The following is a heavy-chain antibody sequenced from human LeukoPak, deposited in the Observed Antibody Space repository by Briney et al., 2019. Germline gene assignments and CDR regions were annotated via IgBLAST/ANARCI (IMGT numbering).Heavy chain of an antibody. CDR2: IYHSGNSAIT. Sequence: PSETLSLTCAVSGGSISSSDWWSWVRQPPGKGLEWIGEIYHSGNSAITNYNPSLKSRVTMSVDTSKNQFSLKVSSVTAADTAVYYCARERTVDPYMDVWGKGTTVTVSS. V-gene: IGHV4-4*02. D-gene: IGHD4-23*01. J-gene: IGHJ6*03. CDR1: GGSISSSDW. CDR3: ARERTVDPYMDV.